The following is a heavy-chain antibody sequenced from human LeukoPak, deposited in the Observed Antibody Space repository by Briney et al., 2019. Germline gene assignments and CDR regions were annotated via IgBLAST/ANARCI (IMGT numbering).Heavy chain of an antibody. CDR2: INPNSGGT. D-gene: IGHD6-13*01. V-gene: IGHV1-2*02. CDR3: AGIAAADLPDY. CDR1: GYTFTGYY. J-gene: IGHJ4*02. Sequence: ASVKVSCKASGYTFTGYYMHWVRQAPGQGLEWMGWINPNSGGTNYAQKSQGRVTMTRGTSISTAYMELSRLRSDDTAVYYCAGIAAADLPDYWGQGTLVTVSS.